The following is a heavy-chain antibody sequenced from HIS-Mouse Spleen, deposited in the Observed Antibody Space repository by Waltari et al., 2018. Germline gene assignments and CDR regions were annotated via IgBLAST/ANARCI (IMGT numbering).Heavy chain of an antibody. CDR3: ARTRGYWYFDL. D-gene: IGHD3-10*01. V-gene: IGHV4-39*01. Sequence: QLQLQESGPGLVKPSETLSLTCTVSGGSISSSSYYWGWIRQPPGKGLEGIGSIYYSGSTYYNPSRKSRVTISVDTSKNQFSLKLSSVTAADTAVYYCARTRGYWYFDLWGRGTLVTVSS. J-gene: IGHJ2*01. CDR1: GGSISSSSYY. CDR2: IYYSGST.